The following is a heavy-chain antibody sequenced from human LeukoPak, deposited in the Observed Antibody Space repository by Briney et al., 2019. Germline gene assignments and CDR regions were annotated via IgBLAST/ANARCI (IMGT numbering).Heavy chain of an antibody. CDR3: ARATYQVVSRWFDP. D-gene: IGHD2-2*01. Sequence: SSETLSLTCTVSGGSISGYYWSWIRQPPGRGLEWIGYIYYSGSTYYNPSLKSRVTLSVDTSKNQFSLNLSSVTAADTAVYYCARATYQVVSRWFDPWGQGTLVTVSS. CDR1: GGSISGYY. J-gene: IGHJ5*02. V-gene: IGHV4-30-4*01. CDR2: IYYSGST.